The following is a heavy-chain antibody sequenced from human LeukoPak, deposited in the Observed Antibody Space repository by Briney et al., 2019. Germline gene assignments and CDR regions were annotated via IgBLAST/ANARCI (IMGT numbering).Heavy chain of an antibody. V-gene: IGHV3-48*01. CDR3: ASASGD. CDR1: GFTFSSYS. J-gene: IGHJ4*02. Sequence: GGSLRLSCAASGFTFSSYSMNWVRQAPGKGLEWVSYISTSISTMYYADSVKGRFTISRDNVKNSLYLQMNSLRAEDTAVYYCASASGDWGQGTLVTVSS. CDR2: ISTSISTM. D-gene: IGHD3-3*01.